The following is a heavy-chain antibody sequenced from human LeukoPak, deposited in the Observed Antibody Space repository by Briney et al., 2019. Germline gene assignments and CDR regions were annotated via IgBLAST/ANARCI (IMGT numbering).Heavy chain of an antibody. V-gene: IGHV3-48*04. Sequence: GGSLRLSSAASGFTFSSYSMSWVRQAPGKGLERGSYISSSGSTIYYADSVKGRFTISRDNVKNSLYLQMNSLRAEDTAVYYCAELGITMIGGVWGKGTTVTISS. D-gene: IGHD3-10*02. CDR1: GFTFSSYS. CDR2: ISSSGSTI. CDR3: AELGITMIGGV. J-gene: IGHJ6*04.